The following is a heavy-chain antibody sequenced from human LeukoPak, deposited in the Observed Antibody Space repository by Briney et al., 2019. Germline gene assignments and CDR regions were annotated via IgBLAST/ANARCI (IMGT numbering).Heavy chain of an antibody. Sequence: GGSLRLSRAASGFTFSSYSMNWVRQAPGKGLEWVSSISSSSSYIYYADSVKSRFTISRDNAKNSLYLQMNSLRAEDTAVYYCAREGGSANYYDSSGYSLSSPPDYWGQGTLVTVSS. CDR2: ISSSSSYI. J-gene: IGHJ4*02. CDR1: GFTFSSYS. CDR3: AREGGSANYYDSSGYSLSSPPDY. D-gene: IGHD3-22*01. V-gene: IGHV3-21*01.